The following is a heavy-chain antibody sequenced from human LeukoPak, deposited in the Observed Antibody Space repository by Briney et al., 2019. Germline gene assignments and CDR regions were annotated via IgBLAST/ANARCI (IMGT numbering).Heavy chain of an antibody. D-gene: IGHD6-13*01. CDR2: IIPIFGTA. V-gene: IGHV1-69*13. CDR3: ARSVGIAAAGTGTEYFQH. Sequence: SVKVSCKASGGTFSSYAISWVRQAPGQGLEWMGGIIPIFGTANYAQKFQGRVTITADESTSTAYMELSSLRSDDTAVYYCARSVGIAAAGTGTEYFQHWGQGTLVTVSS. J-gene: IGHJ1*01. CDR1: GGTFSSYA.